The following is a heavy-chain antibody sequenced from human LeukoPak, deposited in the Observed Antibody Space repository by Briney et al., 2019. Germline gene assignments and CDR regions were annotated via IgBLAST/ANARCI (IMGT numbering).Heavy chain of an antibody. V-gene: IGHV4-4*07. J-gene: IGHJ5*02. CDR1: GGSISCYY. Sequence: SETLPLTCTVSGGSISCYYWSWIRQPAGKGVEWIGRIYTSGSTNYNPSLKSRVTMSVDTSKNQFSLKLSSVTAADTAVYYCARAPSRSTSFFDPWGQGTLVTVSS. CDR2: IYTSGST. D-gene: IGHD2-2*01. CDR3: ARAPSRSTSFFDP.